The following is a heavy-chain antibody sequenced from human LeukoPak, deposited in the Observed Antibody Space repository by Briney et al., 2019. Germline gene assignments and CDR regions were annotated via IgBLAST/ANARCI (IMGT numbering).Heavy chain of an antibody. Sequence: GGSLRLSCAASGFTFSSYWMSWVRQAPGKGLEWVANIKQDGSEKYYVDSVKGRFTISRDNAKNSLYLQMNSLRAEDTAVYYCARDRAYGDYPIDYWGQGTLVTVSS. V-gene: IGHV3-7*01. J-gene: IGHJ4*02. CDR2: IKQDGSEK. CDR1: GFTFSSYW. D-gene: IGHD4-17*01. CDR3: ARDRAYGDYPIDY.